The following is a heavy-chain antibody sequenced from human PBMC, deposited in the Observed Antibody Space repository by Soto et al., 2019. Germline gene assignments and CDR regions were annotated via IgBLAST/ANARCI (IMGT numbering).Heavy chain of an antibody. V-gene: IGHV3-21*04. CDR2: ISSSSSYI. CDR3: ARAGGNYYDSSGYYYYGMDV. D-gene: IGHD3-22*01. J-gene: IGHJ6*02. CDR1: GFTFSSYS. Sequence: PGGSLRLSCAASGFTFSSYSMNWVRQAPGKGLEWVSSISSSSSYIYYADSVKGRFTISRENAKNSLYLQMNSLRAEDTAVYYCARAGGNYYDSSGYYYYGMDVWGQGTTVTVSS.